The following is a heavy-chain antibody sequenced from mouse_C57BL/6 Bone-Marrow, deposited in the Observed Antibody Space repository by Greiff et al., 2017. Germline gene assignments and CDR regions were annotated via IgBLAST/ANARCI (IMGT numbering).Heavy chain of an antibody. J-gene: IGHJ4*01. V-gene: IGHV5-9*01. CDR2: ISGGGGNT. D-gene: IGHD1-1*01. Sequence: EVQVVESGGGLVKPGGSLKLSCAASGFTFSSYTMSWVRQTPEKRLEWVATISGGGGNTYYPDSVKGRFTISRDNAKNTLYLQMSSLRSEDTALYYCARRKKYYGSSMDYWGQGTSVTVSS. CDR1: GFTFSSYT. CDR3: ARRKKYYGSSMDY.